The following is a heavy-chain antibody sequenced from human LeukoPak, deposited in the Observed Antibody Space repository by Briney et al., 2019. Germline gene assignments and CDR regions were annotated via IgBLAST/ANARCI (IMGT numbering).Heavy chain of an antibody. CDR1: GFTFSSYG. Sequence: GGSLRLSCAASGFTFSSYGMSWVRQAPGKGLEWVSAISGSGGSTYYADSVKGRFTISRDNSKNTLYLQMNSLRAEDTAVYYCVRIYNDNNSGYRPFDFWGQGTLVTVSS. V-gene: IGHV3-23*01. CDR3: VRIYNDNNSGYRPFDF. CDR2: ISGSGGST. D-gene: IGHD3-22*01. J-gene: IGHJ4*02.